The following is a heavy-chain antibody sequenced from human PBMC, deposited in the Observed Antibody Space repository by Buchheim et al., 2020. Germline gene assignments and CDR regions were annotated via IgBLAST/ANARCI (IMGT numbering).Heavy chain of an antibody. CDR3: ARDRYDFWSGYYSSLGYYYGMDV. CDR2: ISSSSSTI. J-gene: IGHJ6*02. V-gene: IGHV3-48*04. Sequence: EVQLVESGGGLVQPGGSLRLSCAASGFTFSSYSMNWVRQAPGKGLEWVSYISSSSSTIYYADSVKGRFTISRDNAKNSLYPQMNSLRAEDTAVYYCARDRYDFWSGYYSSLGYYYGMDVWGQGTT. D-gene: IGHD3-3*01. CDR1: GFTFSSYS.